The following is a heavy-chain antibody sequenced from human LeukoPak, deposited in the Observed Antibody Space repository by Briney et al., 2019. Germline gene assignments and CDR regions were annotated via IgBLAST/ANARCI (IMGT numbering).Heavy chain of an antibody. J-gene: IGHJ5*02. D-gene: IGHD3-10*01. Sequence: SETLSLTCTVSGGSISSYYWSWIRHPPGKGLEWIGYIYYSGSTNYNPSLKSRVTISVDTSKNQFSLKLSSVTSADTAVYYCARHLLWFGELLLGFDPWGQGTLVTVSS. V-gene: IGHV4-59*08. CDR3: ARHLLWFGELLLGFDP. CDR2: IYYSGST. CDR1: GGSISSYY.